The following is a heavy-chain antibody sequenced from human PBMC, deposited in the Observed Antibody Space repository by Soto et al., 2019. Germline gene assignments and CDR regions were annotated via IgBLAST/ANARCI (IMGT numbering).Heavy chain of an antibody. CDR3: ARDQATMTANFSFEANYMDV. D-gene: IGHD2-21*02. Sequence: PSETLSLTCTVSGGSISSGGYYRSWIRQHPGKGLEWIGYIYYSGSTYYNPSLKSRVTISVDTSKNQFSLKLSSVTAADTAVYYCARDQATMTANFSFEANYMDVWGKGTTVTVSS. CDR2: IYYSGST. CDR1: GGSISSGGYY. J-gene: IGHJ6*03. V-gene: IGHV4-31*03.